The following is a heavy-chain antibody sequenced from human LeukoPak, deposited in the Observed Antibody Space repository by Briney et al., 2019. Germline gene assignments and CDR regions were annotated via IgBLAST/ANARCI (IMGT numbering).Heavy chain of an antibody. CDR1: GFTFSRYW. V-gene: IGHV3-7*01. Sequence: PGGALRLSCAASGFTFSRYWMNSVRQAPAKGLEWVAHIKQDGSEKSYVDSVKGRFTISRDNAKNSLYRQMNSLRGKETAVYYCARELYDSSGSELGLDHWSQGTLVTASS. CDR2: IKQDGSEK. D-gene: IGHD3-22*01. J-gene: IGHJ4*02. CDR3: ARELYDSSGSELGLDH.